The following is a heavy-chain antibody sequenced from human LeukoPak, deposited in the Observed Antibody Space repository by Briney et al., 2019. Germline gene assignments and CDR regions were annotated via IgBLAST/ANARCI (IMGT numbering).Heavy chain of an antibody. CDR1: GRRISSYW. CDR2: INPGDSDN. D-gene: IGHD6-6*01. Sequence: GGSLEISCKGSGRRISSYWIAWVRQVPGKGLEWMGIINPGDSDNSYSPSFQGQVNISADKSISTAYVQWNSLKASDTAMYYCARHAGEQLGRYTGGNWFDPWGQGTLVTVSS. CDR3: ARHAGEQLGRYTGGNWFDP. J-gene: IGHJ5*02. V-gene: IGHV5-51*01.